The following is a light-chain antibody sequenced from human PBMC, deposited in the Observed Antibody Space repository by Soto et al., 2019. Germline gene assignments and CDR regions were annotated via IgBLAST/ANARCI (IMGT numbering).Light chain of an antibody. CDR1: QSVSSSY. Sequence: EIVLTQSPGTLSLSPGERATLSCRASQSVSSSYLAWYQQKPGQAPRLLIDGASSRATGSPDRFSGRGSGTEFTLTISRLEPEDFAVYYWQQYGSSPRLTFGGGTKVEIK. CDR3: QQYGSSPRLT. V-gene: IGKV3-20*01. J-gene: IGKJ4*01. CDR2: GAS.